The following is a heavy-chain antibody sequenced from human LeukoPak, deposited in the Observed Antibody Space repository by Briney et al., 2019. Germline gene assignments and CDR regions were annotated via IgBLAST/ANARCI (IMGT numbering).Heavy chain of an antibody. CDR2: ILNDGSQE. CDR1: GFTFSSYG. D-gene: IGHD3-16*01. J-gene: IGHJ3*02. Sequence: HTGRSLRLSCAASGFTFSSYGMPWVRQAPGKGLEWVAVILNDGSQEKYADSVKGRFTISRDNSKNPLFLQMNSLRAEDTAVYYCARDDALGDNSLDIWGQGTMVTVSS. CDR3: ARDDALGDNSLDI. V-gene: IGHV3-33*01.